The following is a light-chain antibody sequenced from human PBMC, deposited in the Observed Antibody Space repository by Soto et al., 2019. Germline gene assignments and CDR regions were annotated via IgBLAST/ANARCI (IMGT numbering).Light chain of an antibody. J-gene: IGKJ1*01. V-gene: IGKV4-1*01. CDR3: QQYYSTPWP. Sequence: DIGMSQSTAYLAVSLGERATINCKSSQSVLYSSNNKNYLAWYQQKPGQPPKLLIYWASTRESGVPDRFSGSGSGTDFTLTISSLQAEDVAVYYCQQYYSTPWPFGQGTKVDI. CDR2: WAS. CDR1: QSVLYSSNNKNY.